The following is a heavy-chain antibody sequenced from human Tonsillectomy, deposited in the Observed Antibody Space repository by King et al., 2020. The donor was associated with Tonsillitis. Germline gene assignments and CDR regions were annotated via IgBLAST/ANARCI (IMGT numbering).Heavy chain of an antibody. CDR2: ISRGGITT. D-gene: IGHD2-2*01. CDR3: TKGPSSNDYPFDC. V-gene: IGHV3-11*01. Sequence: VQLVESGGGLVKPGGSLRLSCAASGFSIGDYYMSWIRQAPGKGLEWISYISRGGITTYYVDSVKGRFTISRDNAKNSLYLQMNNLRADDTALYYCTKGPSSNDYPFDCWGQGTLVTVSS. CDR1: GFSIGDYY. J-gene: IGHJ4*02.